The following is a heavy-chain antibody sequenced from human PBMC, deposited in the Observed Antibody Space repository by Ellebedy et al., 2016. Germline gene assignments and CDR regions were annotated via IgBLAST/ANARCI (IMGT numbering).Heavy chain of an antibody. CDR1: GGSFSGYY. Sequence: SQTLSLTCAVYGGSFSGYYWTWIRQPPGKGLEWVGHIYYNGGTDYNPSLKSRVTISLQTSKNQFSLKLSSVTAEDTAVYYCARSPSPSIWPFDYWGQGTLVTVSS. D-gene: IGHD3-10*01. V-gene: IGHV4-59*08. J-gene: IGHJ4*02. CDR2: IYYNGGT. CDR3: ARSPSPSIWPFDY.